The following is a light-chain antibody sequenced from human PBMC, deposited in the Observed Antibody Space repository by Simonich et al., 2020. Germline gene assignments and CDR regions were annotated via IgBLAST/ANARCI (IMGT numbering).Light chain of an antibody. CDR1: QSVSSY. CDR3: QQYNNWPLT. CDR2: DAS. Sequence: EIVLTQSPATLSLSPGERATLSCRASQSVSSYLAWYQQKPGQAPRLLIYDASNRATGIPARFSGSGSGTDFTRNISSLEPEDFAVYYCQQYNNWPLTFGGGTKVEIK. J-gene: IGKJ4*01. V-gene: IGKV3-11*01.